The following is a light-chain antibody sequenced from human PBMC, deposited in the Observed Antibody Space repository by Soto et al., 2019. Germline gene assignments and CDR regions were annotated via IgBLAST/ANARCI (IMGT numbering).Light chain of an antibody. CDR3: QQYGSSPTT. J-gene: IGKJ1*01. V-gene: IGKV3-20*01. Sequence: EIVLTQSPATLSLSPGERATLSFRASQSVSSYLAWYQQKPGQAPRLLIYGASSRATGIPDRFSGSGSGTDFTLTISRLEPEDFAVYFCQQYGSSPTTFGQGTKVDI. CDR1: QSVSSY. CDR2: GAS.